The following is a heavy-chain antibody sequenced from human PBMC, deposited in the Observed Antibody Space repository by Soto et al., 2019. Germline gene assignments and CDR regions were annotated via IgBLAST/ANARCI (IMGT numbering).Heavy chain of an antibody. CDR3: ARDLRVATASLDAFDI. Sequence: PSETLSLTCTVSGGSISSYYWSWIRQPAGKGLEWIGYIYYSGSTNYNPSLKSRVTISVDTSKNQFSLKLSSVTAADTAVYYCARDLRVATASLDAFDIWGQGTMVTVSS. V-gene: IGHV4-59*01. D-gene: IGHD5-12*01. CDR1: GGSISSYY. J-gene: IGHJ3*02. CDR2: IYYSGST.